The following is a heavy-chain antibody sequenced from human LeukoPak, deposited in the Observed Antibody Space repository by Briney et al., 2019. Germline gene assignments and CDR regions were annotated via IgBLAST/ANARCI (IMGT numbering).Heavy chain of an antibody. Sequence: TGGSLRLSCAASGLTFSSYGMHWVRQAPGKGLEWVAVTWYDGNNKDYADSVKGRFTISRDNSKNTVYLQMNSLRAEDTAVYHCARDRCGGNCFYLDSWGQGTLVTVSS. D-gene: IGHD2-21*02. J-gene: IGHJ4*02. V-gene: IGHV3-33*01. CDR3: ARDRCGGNCFYLDS. CDR1: GLTFSSYG. CDR2: TWYDGNNK.